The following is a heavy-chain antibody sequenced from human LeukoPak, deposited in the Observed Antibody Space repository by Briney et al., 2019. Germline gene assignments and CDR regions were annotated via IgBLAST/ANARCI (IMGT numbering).Heavy chain of an antibody. CDR3: ARDNSYGFMGCMDY. V-gene: IGHV3-30*02. CDR2: TRYDGSHS. Sequence: GGSLRLSCAASGFAFSTYGMHWVRQAPGKGLEGVAFTRYDGSHSEYEDSVKGRFSIARDDSKSTLYLQVNSLRAEDTGVYYCARDNSYGFMGCMDYWGQGTRVTVSS. CDR1: GFAFSTYG. D-gene: IGHD5-18*01. J-gene: IGHJ4*02.